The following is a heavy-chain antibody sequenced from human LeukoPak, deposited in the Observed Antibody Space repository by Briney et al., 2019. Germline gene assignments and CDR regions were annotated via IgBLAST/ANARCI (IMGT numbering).Heavy chain of an antibody. Sequence: GASVKVSCKASGGTFSSYAISWVRQAPGQGFEWMGGIIHLCRTANAPEQFHGSVTITADDCTTTADLAQIRLRCEYTAMYYGAIAAYYHSSCYYSHDYWGQGTLVTVSS. D-gene: IGHD3-22*01. CDR3: AIAAYYHSSCYYSHDY. CDR1: GGTFSSYA. CDR2: IIHLCRTA. V-gene: IGHV1-69*13. J-gene: IGHJ4*02.